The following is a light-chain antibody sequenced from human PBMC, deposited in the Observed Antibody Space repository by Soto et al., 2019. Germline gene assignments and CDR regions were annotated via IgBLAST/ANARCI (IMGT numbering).Light chain of an antibody. V-gene: IGKV3-15*01. CDR2: DAS. CDR3: QQYKSWFT. J-gene: IGKJ2*01. CDR1: QSINNN. Sequence: IVMTQSPATLSVSPGERATLSCRASQSINNNLAWYQQKPGQAPRLLIYDASTGATDIPARFSGSGSGTEFTLTISSRQAEDSAVYYCQQYKSWFTFGQGTKLEIK.